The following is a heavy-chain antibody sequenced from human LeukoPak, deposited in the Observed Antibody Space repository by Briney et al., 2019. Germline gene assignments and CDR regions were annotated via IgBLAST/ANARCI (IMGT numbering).Heavy chain of an antibody. CDR2: ISWNSGSI. Sequence: GGSLRLSCAASGFTFDDYAMHWVRQAPGKGLEWVSGISWNSGSIGYADSVKGRFTTSRDNAKNSLYLQMNSLRAEDTALYYCAKDICGGDCNQFDYWGQGTLVTVSS. D-gene: IGHD2-21*02. CDR1: GFTFDDYA. CDR3: AKDICGGDCNQFDY. V-gene: IGHV3-9*01. J-gene: IGHJ4*02.